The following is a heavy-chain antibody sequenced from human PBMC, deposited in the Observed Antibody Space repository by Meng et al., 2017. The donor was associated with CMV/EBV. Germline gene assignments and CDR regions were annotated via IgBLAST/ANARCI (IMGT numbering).Heavy chain of an antibody. V-gene: IGHV1-69*04. CDR2: IIPILGIA. Sequence: SVKVSCKASGGTFSSYTISWVRQAPGQGLEWMGRIIPILGIANYAQKFQGRVTITADRSTSTAYMELSGLRSEDTAVYYCARESYSSGWYSFDYWGQGTLVTVSS. J-gene: IGHJ4*02. CDR1: GGTFSSYT. CDR3: ARESYSSGWYSFDY. D-gene: IGHD6-19*01.